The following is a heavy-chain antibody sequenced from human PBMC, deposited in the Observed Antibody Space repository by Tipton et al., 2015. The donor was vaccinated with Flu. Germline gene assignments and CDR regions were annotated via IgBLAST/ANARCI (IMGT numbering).Heavy chain of an antibody. D-gene: IGHD2-2*02. CDR3: ARGSLATMDCSSTSCYTFYYYYYMDV. CDR2: IYTSGST. J-gene: IGHJ6*03. Sequence: TLSLTCTVSGGSISSYYWSWIRQPAGKGLEWIGRIYTSGSTNYNPSLKSRVTMSVDTSKNQFSLKLSSVTAADTAVYYCARGSLATMDCSSTSCYTFYYYYYMDVWGKGTTVTVSS. CDR1: GGSISSYY. V-gene: IGHV4-4*07.